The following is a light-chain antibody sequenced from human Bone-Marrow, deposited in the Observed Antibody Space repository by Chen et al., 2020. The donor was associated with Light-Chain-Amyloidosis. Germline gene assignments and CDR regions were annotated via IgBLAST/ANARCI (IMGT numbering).Light chain of an antibody. CDR3: AAGDNGLSGYV. Sequence: QSVLTQPPSASGTPGQRVTISCSGSSPNIESNYVYWYQQLPGTAPKLLIYGNTQRPSGVPDRFSGSKSGTSASRSISGLRSEDEADYYVAAGDNGLSGYVFGTGTKVTVL. V-gene: IGLV1-47*01. CDR2: GNT. CDR1: SPNIESNY. J-gene: IGLJ1*01.